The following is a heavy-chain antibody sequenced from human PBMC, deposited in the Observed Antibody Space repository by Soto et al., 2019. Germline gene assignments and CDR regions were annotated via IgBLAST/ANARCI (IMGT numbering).Heavy chain of an antibody. CDR3: AKERYYFDS. D-gene: IGHD1-20*01. V-gene: IGHV3-23*01. CDR2: ITGSGGST. CDR1: GFTFSNYA. Sequence: PGGSLRLSCAASGFTFSNYAMSWVRQAPGKGLEWVSAITGSGGSTYYADSVKGRFIISRDNSKNTLYLQMNSLRAEDTALYYCAKERYYFDSWGQGTLVTVSS. J-gene: IGHJ4*02.